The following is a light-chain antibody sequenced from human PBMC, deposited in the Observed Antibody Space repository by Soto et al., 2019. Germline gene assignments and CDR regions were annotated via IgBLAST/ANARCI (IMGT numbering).Light chain of an antibody. J-gene: IGLJ1*01. CDR1: SSDIGGYNY. CDR3: SSYTSGSTLYV. CDR2: DVS. V-gene: IGLV2-14*01. Sequence: QSALTQPASVSGSPGQSITISCTGTSSDIGGYNYVSWFQQHPGKAPKLMISDVSNRPSGVSNRFSGSKSGNTASLTISGLQAEDEADYYCSSYTSGSTLYVFGTGTKLTVL.